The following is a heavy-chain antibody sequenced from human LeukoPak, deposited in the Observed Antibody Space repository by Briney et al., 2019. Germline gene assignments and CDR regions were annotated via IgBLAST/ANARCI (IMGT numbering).Heavy chain of an antibody. Sequence: SETLSFTCTVSGGSISSYYWSWIRQPPGKGLEWIGYIYYSGSTNYNPSLKSRVTISVDTSKNQFSLKLSSVTAADTAVYYCARGWEPVSYYYMDVWGKGTTVTVSS. CDR2: IYYSGST. D-gene: IGHD1-26*01. CDR1: GGSISSYY. V-gene: IGHV4-59*01. J-gene: IGHJ6*03. CDR3: ARGWEPVSYYYMDV.